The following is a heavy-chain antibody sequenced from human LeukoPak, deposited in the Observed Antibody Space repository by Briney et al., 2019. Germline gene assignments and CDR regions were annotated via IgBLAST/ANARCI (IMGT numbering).Heavy chain of an antibody. D-gene: IGHD3-10*01. J-gene: IGHJ4*02. CDR2: IYYSGST. CDR1: GGSISSSSYY. CDR3: ARLLVGSLDY. Sequence: PSETLSLTCTVSGGSISSSSYYWGWIRQPPGKGLEWIGSIYYSGSTYYNPSLKSRVTISVDTSKNQFSLKLSSVTAADTAVYYCARLLVGSLDYWGQGTLVTVSS. V-gene: IGHV4-39*01.